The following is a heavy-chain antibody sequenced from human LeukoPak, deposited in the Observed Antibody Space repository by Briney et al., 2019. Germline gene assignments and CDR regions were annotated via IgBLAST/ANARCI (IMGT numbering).Heavy chain of an antibody. J-gene: IGHJ1*01. Sequence: KPGGSLRLSCVASGFTFSGYSMNWVRQAPGKGLEWVSSISAGGSYIYYPDSVEGRFTISRDNAKNSLYLQMSSLRADNTAVYYCVRGTYSGPPLEYFPHWGQGILVTVSS. D-gene: IGHD1-26*01. V-gene: IGHV3-21*01. CDR3: VRGTYSGPPLEYFPH. CDR2: ISAGGSYI. CDR1: GFTFSGYS.